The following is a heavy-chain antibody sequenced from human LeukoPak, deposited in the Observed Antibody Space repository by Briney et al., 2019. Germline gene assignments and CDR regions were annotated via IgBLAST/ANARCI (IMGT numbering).Heavy chain of an antibody. V-gene: IGHV3-30*18. CDR1: GFTFSSYG. Sequence: GGSLRLSCAASGFTFSSYGMHWVRQAPGKGLEWVAVISYDGSNKYYADSVKGRFTISRDNSKNTLYLQMNSLRAEDTAVYYCAKRGGFGELPVDYWGQGTLVTVSS. D-gene: IGHD3-10*01. CDR3: AKRGGFGELPVDY. J-gene: IGHJ4*02. CDR2: ISYDGSNK.